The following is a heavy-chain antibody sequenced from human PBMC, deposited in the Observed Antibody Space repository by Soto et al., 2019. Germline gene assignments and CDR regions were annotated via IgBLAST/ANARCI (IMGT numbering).Heavy chain of an antibody. CDR2: FDPEDGET. CDR3: ATFTGYYYYYGMDV. D-gene: IGHD3-16*01. J-gene: IGHJ6*02. Sequence: EASVKVSCKVSGYTLTELSMHWVRQAPGKGLEWMGGFDPEDGETIYAQKFQGRVTMTEDTSTDTAYMELSSLRSEDTAVYYCATFTGYYYYYGMDVWGQGTTVTVSS. CDR1: GYTLTELS. V-gene: IGHV1-24*01.